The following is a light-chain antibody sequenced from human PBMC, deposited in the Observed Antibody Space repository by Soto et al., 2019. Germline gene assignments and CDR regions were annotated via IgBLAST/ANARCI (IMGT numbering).Light chain of an antibody. V-gene: IGKV3-15*01. Sequence: EIALTQSRGTLSLSPGERAALSCLASQSVSSSYLARYQQKPGQAPRLLIYGASTRATGIPARFRGGGSGTEFTLTISSLQSEDFAVYFCQQYNNWLTFGGGTKVDIK. CDR2: GAS. CDR1: QSVSSSY. J-gene: IGKJ4*01. CDR3: QQYNNWLT.